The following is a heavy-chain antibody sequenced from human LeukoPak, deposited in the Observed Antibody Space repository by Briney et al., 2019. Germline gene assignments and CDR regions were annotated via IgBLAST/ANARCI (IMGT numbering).Heavy chain of an antibody. V-gene: IGHV3-23*01. D-gene: IGHD6-25*01. CDR3: ATTARYFSGY. Sequence: GGSLRLSCAASGFTFSTYAMSWVRQAPGKGLEWVSDISGSGGSTNYADSVKGRFTISRDNSKNTLYVQMNSLRAEDTAVYYCATTARYFSGYWGQGTLVTVSS. CDR2: ISGSGGST. CDR1: GFTFSTYA. J-gene: IGHJ4*02.